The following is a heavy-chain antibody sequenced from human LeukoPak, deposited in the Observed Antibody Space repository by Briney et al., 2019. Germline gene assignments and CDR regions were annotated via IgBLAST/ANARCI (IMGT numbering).Heavy chain of an antibody. CDR2: IYYSGST. Sequence: SETLSLTCAVSGGSVSRNWWSWVRQPPGKGLEWIGSIYYSGSTYYNPSLKSRVTISVDTSKNQFSLKLSSVTAADTAVYYCARAGDCSSTSCYVGREGGDYWGQGTLVTVSS. CDR1: GGSVSRNW. CDR3: ARAGDCSSTSCYVGREGGDY. J-gene: IGHJ4*02. V-gene: IGHV4-4*02. D-gene: IGHD2-2*01.